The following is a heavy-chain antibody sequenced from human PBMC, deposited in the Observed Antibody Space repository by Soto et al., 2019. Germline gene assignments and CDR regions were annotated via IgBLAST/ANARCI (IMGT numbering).Heavy chain of an antibody. CDR3: AQLVASATSY. V-gene: IGHV3-23*01. CDR2: INSGGDLT. Sequence: EVQLLESGGDLVPPGGSLRLSCEASGFTFSSHVMIWVRQAPGKGLEWVSAINSGGDLTYYADSVKGRFTISRDNSKNKLYLQMSSLRSEDTALYYCAQLVASATSYWGQGTLVAVSS. J-gene: IGHJ4*02. D-gene: IGHD2-21*02. CDR1: GFTFSSHV.